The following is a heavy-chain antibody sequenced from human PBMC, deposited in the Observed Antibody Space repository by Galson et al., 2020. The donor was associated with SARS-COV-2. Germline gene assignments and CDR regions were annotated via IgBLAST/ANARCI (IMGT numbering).Heavy chain of an antibody. CDR1: DDSRSDYY. CDR3: ARGGYARPTATTYPFDY. D-gene: IGHD5-12*01. CDR2: IRDNGVT. Sequence: ASETLSLTCSVSDDSRSDYYWNWIRQSPGKGLEWMGHIRDNGVTDYNASLKSRLTLSVDASTHIFSLRLTSVTAADTATYYCARGGYARPTATTYPFDYWGQGILVTVSS. V-gene: IGHV4-59*01. J-gene: IGHJ4*02.